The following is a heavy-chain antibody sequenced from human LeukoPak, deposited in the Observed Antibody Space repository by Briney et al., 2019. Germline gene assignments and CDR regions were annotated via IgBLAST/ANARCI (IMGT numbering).Heavy chain of an antibody. CDR2: IYYGGST. J-gene: IGHJ4*02. D-gene: IGHD6-19*01. Sequence: PSGTLSLTCSVSGGSISSSSYYWGWIRQPPGKGLELIGNIYYGGSTYYNPSLKSRVTISVDTSKNQFSLKLSSVTAADTTVYYCAAGSAWFRRIDYWGQGTLVTVSS. CDR3: AAGSAWFRRIDY. V-gene: IGHV4-39*01. CDR1: GGSISSSSYY.